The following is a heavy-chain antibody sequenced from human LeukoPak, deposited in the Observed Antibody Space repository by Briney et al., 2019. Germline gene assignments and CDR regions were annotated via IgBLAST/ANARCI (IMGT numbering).Heavy chain of an antibody. Sequence: SGGSLRLSCAASGFTFINYWMHWVRQPPGKGLVWVSRVNSDGSSTSYADSVKGRFTISRDNAKHTLYLQMNSLRAEDTAVCYCARQGTNRPDAFDIWGQGTMVTVSS. CDR2: VNSDGSST. CDR1: GFTFINYW. J-gene: IGHJ3*02. D-gene: IGHD2-2*01. CDR3: ARQGTNRPDAFDI. V-gene: IGHV3-74*01.